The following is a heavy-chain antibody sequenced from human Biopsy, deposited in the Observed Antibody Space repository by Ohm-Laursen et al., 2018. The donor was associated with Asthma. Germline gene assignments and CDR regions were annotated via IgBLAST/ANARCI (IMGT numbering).Heavy chain of an antibody. CDR3: AKGEWELLEANFDY. V-gene: IGHV3-9*01. Sequence: SLRLSCAASGFTFDNYAMHWVRQAPGKGLEWVSGISWNSGSIGYADSVKGRFTISRDNAKNSLYLQMNSLRAEDTALYYCAKGEWELLEANFDYWGQGTLVTVSS. CDR1: GFTFDNYA. D-gene: IGHD1-26*01. J-gene: IGHJ4*02. CDR2: ISWNSGSI.